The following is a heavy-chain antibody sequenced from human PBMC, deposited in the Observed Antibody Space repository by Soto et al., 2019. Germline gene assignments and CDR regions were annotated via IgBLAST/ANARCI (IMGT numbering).Heavy chain of an antibody. CDR2: LSGSGGST. J-gene: IGHJ3*02. CDR3: AKESYWNDIGSFEI. Sequence: EVQLLESGGGLVQPGGSQRLSCAASGFTFSSYAMSWVRQAPGKGLEWVSALSGSGGSTYYADSVKGRFAISRDNAKNTLYLQVNSLRAEDTAVYYCAKESYWNDIGSFEIWGQGTMLTVSS. V-gene: IGHV3-23*01. CDR1: GFTFSSYA. D-gene: IGHD1-1*01.